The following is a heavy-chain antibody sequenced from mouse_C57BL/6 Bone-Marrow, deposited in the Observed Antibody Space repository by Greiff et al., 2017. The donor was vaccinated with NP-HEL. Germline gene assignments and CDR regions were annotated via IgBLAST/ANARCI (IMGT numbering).Heavy chain of an antibody. CDR3: ARYGYILDY. CDR2: IHPNSGST. D-gene: IGHD2-2*01. J-gene: IGHJ2*01. V-gene: IGHV1-64*01. Sequence: VKLMESGAELVKPGASVKLSCKASGYTFTSYWMHWVKQRPGQGLEWIGMIHPNSGSTNYNEKFKSKATLTVDKSSSTAYMQLSSLTSEDSAVYYCARYGYILDYWGQGTTLTVSS. CDR1: GYTFTSYW.